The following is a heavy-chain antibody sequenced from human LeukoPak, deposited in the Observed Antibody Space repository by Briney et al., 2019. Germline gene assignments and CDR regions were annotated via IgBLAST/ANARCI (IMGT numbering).Heavy chain of an antibody. CDR1: GFTLNNFW. CDR3: ARYYDGSGYYDAFDI. D-gene: IGHD3-22*01. J-gene: IGHJ3*02. Sequence: GGSLRLSCAASGFTLNNFWMTWVRQAPGKGLEWVANINQDGSEKYYVDSVKGRFTISRDNARNSLYLQINSLRAEDTAVYYCARYYDGSGYYDAFDIWGQGTMVTVSS. V-gene: IGHV3-7*05. CDR2: INQDGSEK.